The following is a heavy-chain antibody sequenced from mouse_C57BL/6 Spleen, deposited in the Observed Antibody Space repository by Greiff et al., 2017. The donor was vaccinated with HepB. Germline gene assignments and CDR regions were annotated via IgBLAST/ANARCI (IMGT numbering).Heavy chain of an antibody. D-gene: IGHD2-5*01. J-gene: IGHJ4*01. CDR2: IDPSDSYT. CDR1: GYTFTSYW. V-gene: IGHV1-69*01. CDR3: AKQYSKTAYAIDY. Sequence: QVQLQQPGAELVMPGASVKLSCKASGYTFTSYWMHWVKQRPGQGLEWIGEIDPSDSYTNYNQKFKGKFTLTVDKSSSTTYMQLSSLTSEDSAVYYCAKQYSKTAYAIDYWGQGTSVTVSS.